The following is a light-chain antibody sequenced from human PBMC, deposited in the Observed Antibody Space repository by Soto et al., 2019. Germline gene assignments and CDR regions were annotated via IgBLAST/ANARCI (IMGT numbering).Light chain of an antibody. CDR2: EVV. CDR3: CSYAGSSMFV. CDR1: SSDVGPYNL. J-gene: IGLJ2*01. V-gene: IGLV2-23*02. Sequence: QSALTQPASVSGSPGQSITISCTGSSSDVGPYNLVSWYQHHPGKAPKLMISEVVKRPSGVSNCFSGSKSGNTASLTISGLQAEDEADYYCCSYAGSSMFVFGGGTKLTVL.